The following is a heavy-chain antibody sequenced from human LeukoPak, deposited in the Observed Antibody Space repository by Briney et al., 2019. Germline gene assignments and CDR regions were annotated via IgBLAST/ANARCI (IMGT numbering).Heavy chain of an antibody. V-gene: IGHV3-23*01. CDR1: GITLSNYG. CDR3: AKRGVVIRVILVGFHKETYYFDS. D-gene: IGHD3-22*01. Sequence: GGSLRLSCAVSGITLSNYGMSWVRQAPGKGLEWVAGISDSGGRTNYADSVKGRFAISRDNPKNTLYLQMNSLRAEDTAVYFCAKRGVVIRVILVGFHKETYYFDSWGQGALVTVSS. CDR2: ISDSGGRT. J-gene: IGHJ4*02.